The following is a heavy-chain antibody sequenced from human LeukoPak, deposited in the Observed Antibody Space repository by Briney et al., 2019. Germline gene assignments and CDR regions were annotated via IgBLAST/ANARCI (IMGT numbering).Heavy chain of an antibody. J-gene: IGHJ4*02. CDR1: GFTFSSYA. Sequence: GVSLRLSCAASGFTFSSYAMSWVRQAPGKGLEWVSAISGSGGSTYYADSVKGRFTISRDNSKNTLYLQMNSLRAEDTAVYYCAKDQYNWKVGGSDYWGQGTLVTVSS. CDR3: AKDQYNWKVGGSDY. D-gene: IGHD1-20*01. V-gene: IGHV3-23*01. CDR2: ISGSGGST.